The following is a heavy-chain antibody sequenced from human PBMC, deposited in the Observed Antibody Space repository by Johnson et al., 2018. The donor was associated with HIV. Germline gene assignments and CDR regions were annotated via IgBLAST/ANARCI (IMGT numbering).Heavy chain of an antibody. CDR3: ARDNLATPFGAFDF. J-gene: IGHJ3*01. D-gene: IGHD3-3*01. V-gene: IGHV3-30*02. CDR1: GFTFSSYG. Sequence: QVQLVESGGGVVQPGRSLRLSCAASGFTFSSYGMHWVRQAPGKGLEWVAFIRYDGSNKYYADSVKGRFTISRDNSKNTLYLQMGSLRAEDRAVYYCARDNLATPFGAFDFWGQGTMVIVSS. CDR2: IRYDGSNK.